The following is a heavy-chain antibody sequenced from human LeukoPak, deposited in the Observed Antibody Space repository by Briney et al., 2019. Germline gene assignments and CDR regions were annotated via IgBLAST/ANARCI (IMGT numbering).Heavy chain of an antibody. J-gene: IGHJ3*02. V-gene: IGHV4-30-2*01. Sequence: SQTLSLTCAVSGGSISSGGYSWSWIRQPPGKGPEWIGYIYHSGSTYYNPSLKSRVTISVDRSKNQFSLKLSSVTAADTAVYYCARVLYSSSWYDLAFDIWGQGTMVTVSS. D-gene: IGHD6-13*01. CDR2: IYHSGST. CDR1: GGSISSGGYS. CDR3: ARVLYSSSWYDLAFDI.